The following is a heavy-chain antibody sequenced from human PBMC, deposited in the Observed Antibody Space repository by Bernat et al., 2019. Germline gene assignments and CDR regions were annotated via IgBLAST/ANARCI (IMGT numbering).Heavy chain of an antibody. CDR3: ERRMGGSSSGFEY. D-gene: IGHD6-13*01. Sequence: VRRVQAQASVNKPPASLECSCKPSNYTFTSYGISWLLQAPGQVLEWMGWISVYSGNTDYAQKLQGRVTMTTDTSTSTAYMELRSLRSEDTAVYYCERRMGGSSSGFEYWGQG. CDR1: NYTFTSYG. CDR2: ISVYSGNT. J-gene: IGHJ4*02. V-gene: IGHV1-18*01.